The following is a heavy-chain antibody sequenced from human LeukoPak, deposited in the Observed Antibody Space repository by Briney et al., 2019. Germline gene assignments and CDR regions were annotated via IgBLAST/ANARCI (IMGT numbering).Heavy chain of an antibody. D-gene: IGHD2-2*02. V-gene: IGHV4-34*01. Sequence: SETLSLTCAVYGGSFSGYYRSWIRQPPGKGLEWIGEINHSGSTNYNPSLKSRVTISVDTSKNQLSLKLSSVTAADSAVYYCAREGCSSTSCYTEGYYFDYWGQGTLVTVSS. CDR2: INHSGST. CDR3: AREGCSSTSCYTEGYYFDY. J-gene: IGHJ4*02. CDR1: GGSFSGYY.